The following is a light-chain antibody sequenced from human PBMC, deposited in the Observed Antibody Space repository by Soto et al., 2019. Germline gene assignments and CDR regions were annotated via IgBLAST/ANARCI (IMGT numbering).Light chain of an antibody. CDR3: QQRSNWPRT. CDR1: QSVSRY. CDR2: DAS. J-gene: IGKJ2*01. Sequence: EIVLTQSPATLSLSPGERATLSCRASQSVSRYLAWYQQNPGQAPRLLIYDASNRATGIPARFSGSGSGTDFTLTISRLEPEDFAVYYCQQRSNWPRTFGQGTKLEIK. V-gene: IGKV3-11*01.